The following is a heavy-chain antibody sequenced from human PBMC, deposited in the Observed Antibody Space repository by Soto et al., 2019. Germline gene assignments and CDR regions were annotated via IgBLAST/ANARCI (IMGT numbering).Heavy chain of an antibody. D-gene: IGHD3-10*01. V-gene: IGHV1-3*01. CDR3: ARSTDKLITIDYSMDV. Sequence: QVQLVQSGAEVKKPGASVKVSCKASGYTFTKYVIYWVRQAPGQRLEWMGWINVGNGNTKYSQKFHVRAIMTRDTSARTNYMEPSSLSSEDTAVYYCARSTDKLITIDYSMDVWGQGTTVTVSS. CDR1: GYTFTKYV. CDR2: INVGNGNT. J-gene: IGHJ6*02.